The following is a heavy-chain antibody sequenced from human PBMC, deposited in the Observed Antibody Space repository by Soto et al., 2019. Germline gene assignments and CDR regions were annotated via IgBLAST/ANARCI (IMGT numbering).Heavy chain of an antibody. Sequence: GGSLRLSCAASGFTFSSYWMSWVRQAPGKGLEWVANIKQDGSEKYYVDSVKGRFTISRDNAKNSLYLQMNSLRAEDTAVYYYARDSTPSGLDAFDIWGQGTMVTVSS. CDR3: ARDSTPSGLDAFDI. D-gene: IGHD2-15*01. CDR1: GFTFSSYW. J-gene: IGHJ3*02. CDR2: IKQDGSEK. V-gene: IGHV3-7*01.